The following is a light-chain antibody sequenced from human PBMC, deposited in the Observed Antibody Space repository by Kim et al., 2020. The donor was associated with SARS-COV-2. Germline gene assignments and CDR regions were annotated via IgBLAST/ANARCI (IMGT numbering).Light chain of an antibody. CDR2: QDS. CDR3: QAWDSSTWV. Sequence: SYELTQPPSVSVSPGQTASITCSGDKLGDKYACWYQQKPGQSPVLVIYQDSKRPSGIPERFSGSNSGNTATLTISGTQAMAEADYYCQAWDSSTWVLGGG. J-gene: IGLJ3*02. CDR1: KLGDKY. V-gene: IGLV3-1*01.